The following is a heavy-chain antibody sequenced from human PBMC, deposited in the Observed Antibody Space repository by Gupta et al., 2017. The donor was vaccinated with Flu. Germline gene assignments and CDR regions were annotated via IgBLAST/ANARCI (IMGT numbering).Heavy chain of an antibody. D-gene: IGHD2-2*02. CDR3: AREKFCHTTTCYRYFDP. J-gene: IGHJ5*02. CDR2: INPHSGST. V-gene: IGHV1-2*06. CDR1: GYSFSDYY. Sequence: VQLVQSVAEVKKPGASVKVSCKAAGYSFSDYYIHWVRQAPGQGLEWMGRINPHSGSTNYQQKFQGRVTITEDSSLSTAYMELSRLTSDDTAVYYCAREKFCHTTTCYRYFDPWGQGTLVTVSS.